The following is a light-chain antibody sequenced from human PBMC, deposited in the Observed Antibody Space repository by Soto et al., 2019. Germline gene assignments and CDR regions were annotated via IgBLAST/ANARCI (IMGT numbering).Light chain of an antibody. CDR1: QSLLHSNGYNY. Sequence: DIVMTQSPLSLPVTRGEPASISCRSSQSLLHSNGYNYLDWYLQKPGQSPQLLIYLGSNRASGVPDRFSGSGSGTDFTLKISRVEAEDVGVYYCMQALQTLLTFGGGTKVEIK. V-gene: IGKV2-28*01. CDR2: LGS. J-gene: IGKJ4*01. CDR3: MQALQTLLT.